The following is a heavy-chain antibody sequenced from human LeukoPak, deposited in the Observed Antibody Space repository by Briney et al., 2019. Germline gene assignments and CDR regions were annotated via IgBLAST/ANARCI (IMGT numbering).Heavy chain of an antibody. CDR1: RFTFSTYD. CDR3: SAAAAALDY. J-gene: IGHJ4*02. CDR2: ITTTSTLI. Sequence: PGGSLRLSCAASRFTFSTYDMNWVRQAPGKGLEWVSSITTTSTLIYYADSVKGRFTISRDNAKNSLYLQMDSLTAEDTAVYYCSAAAAALDYWGQGTLVTVSS. D-gene: IGHD6-13*01. V-gene: IGHV3-21*01.